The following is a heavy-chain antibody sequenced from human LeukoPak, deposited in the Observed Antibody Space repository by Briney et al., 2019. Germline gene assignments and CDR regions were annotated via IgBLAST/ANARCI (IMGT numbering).Heavy chain of an antibody. V-gene: IGHV3-23*01. CDR3: AKVDYYGSGSPAPDY. J-gene: IGHJ4*02. CDR2: ISSSGSGGST. D-gene: IGHD3-10*01. Sequence: GGSLRLSCAASGVTLSSYAMSWARQAPGKGLEWVSGISSSGSGGSTYYADSVKGRFTISRDNSKNTLYLQMNSLRAEDTAVYYCAKVDYYGSGSPAPDYWGQGTLVTVSS. CDR1: GVTLSSYA.